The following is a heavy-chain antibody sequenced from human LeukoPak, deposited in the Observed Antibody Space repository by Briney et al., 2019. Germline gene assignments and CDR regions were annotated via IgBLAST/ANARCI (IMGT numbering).Heavy chain of an antibody. CDR2: INPNRGGT. J-gene: IGHJ4*02. V-gene: IGHV1-2*02. CDR1: GGTFSSYA. Sequence: ASVKVSCKASGGTFSSYAISWVRQAPGQGLEWMGWINPNRGGTSYAQKFQGRVTMTRDTSISTAYMELSSLRSDDTAVYYCARGNFYGDYFDYWGQGTLVTVSS. D-gene: IGHD4-17*01. CDR3: ARGNFYGDYFDY.